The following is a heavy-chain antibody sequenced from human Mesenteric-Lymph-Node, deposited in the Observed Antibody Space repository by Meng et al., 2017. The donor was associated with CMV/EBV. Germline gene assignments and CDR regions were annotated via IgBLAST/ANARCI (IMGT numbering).Heavy chain of an antibody. J-gene: IGHJ4*02. V-gene: IGHV2-5*01. Sequence: SGPTLVKPTQTLTLTCTFSGFSLSTSGVGVGWIRQPPGEALECLAVIYWNDDIRYSPSLRSRLTITKDTSKNQVVLTMTNLDPVDTATYYCARGDFWAGYYPHFDYWGQGTLVTVSS. D-gene: IGHD3/OR15-3a*01. CDR3: ARGDFWAGYYPHFDY. CDR2: IYWNDDI. CDR1: GFSLSTSGVG.